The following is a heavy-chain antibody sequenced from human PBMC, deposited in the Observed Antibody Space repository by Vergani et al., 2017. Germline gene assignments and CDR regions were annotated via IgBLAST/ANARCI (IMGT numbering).Heavy chain of an antibody. Sequence: QVHLVQSGGEVKKPGASVKVSCKASGYTFTHHGFTWVRQAPGQGLEWLGWISGYDGETKYAQKFQGRVTLTTDTSTTTAYMELRSLRSDDTAVYYCARDRSNSVGRHPVDDYWGQGTLVTVSS. CDR2: ISGYDGET. D-gene: IGHD6-13*01. CDR3: ARDRSNSVGRHPVDDY. CDR1: GYTFTHHG. V-gene: IGHV1-18*01. J-gene: IGHJ4*02.